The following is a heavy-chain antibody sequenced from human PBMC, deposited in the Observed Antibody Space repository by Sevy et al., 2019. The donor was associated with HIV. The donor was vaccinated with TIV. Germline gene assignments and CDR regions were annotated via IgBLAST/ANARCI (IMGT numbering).Heavy chain of an antibody. V-gene: IGHV4-61*01. J-gene: IGHJ3*02. CDR3: ARSPDSTGYYPAFDI. CDR2: IYSSGST. D-gene: IGHD3-22*01. CDR1: GGSVRSGSYY. Sequence: SETLSLTCTVSGGSVRSGSYYWSWIRQPPGKGLEWIGYIYSSGSTISNPSLESRVSISVDTSKNQVSLKLASVTAAETAVYYCARSPDSTGYYPAFDIWGQGQWSPSPQ.